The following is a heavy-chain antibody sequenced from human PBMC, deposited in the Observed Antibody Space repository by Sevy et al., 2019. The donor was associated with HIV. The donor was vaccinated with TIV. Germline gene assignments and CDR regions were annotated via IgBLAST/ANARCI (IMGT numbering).Heavy chain of an antibody. CDR3: ASSITMIVVGPLFI. J-gene: IGHJ4*02. CDR2: ISSSSSTI. Sequence: GGSLRLSCAASGFTFSSYSMNWVRQAPGKGLEWVSYISSSSSTIYYADSVKCRFTISRDNAKNSLYLQMNSLRDEDTAVYYCASSITMIVVGPLFIWGQGTLVTDSS. D-gene: IGHD3-22*01. V-gene: IGHV3-48*02. CDR1: GFTFSSYS.